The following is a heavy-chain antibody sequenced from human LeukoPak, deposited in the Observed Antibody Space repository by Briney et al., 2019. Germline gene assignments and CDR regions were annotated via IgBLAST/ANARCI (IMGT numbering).Heavy chain of an antibody. CDR3: ARVFSEDPGYSGYDYGY. V-gene: IGHV1-69*06. CDR1: GGTFSSYA. D-gene: IGHD5-12*01. J-gene: IGHJ4*02. CDR2: IIPIFGTA. Sequence: SVKVSCKASGGTFSSYAISWVRQSPGQGLEWMGRIIPIFGTANYAQKFQGRVTITADKSTSTAYMELSSLRSEDTAVYYCARVFSEDPGYSGYDYGYWGQGTLVTVSS.